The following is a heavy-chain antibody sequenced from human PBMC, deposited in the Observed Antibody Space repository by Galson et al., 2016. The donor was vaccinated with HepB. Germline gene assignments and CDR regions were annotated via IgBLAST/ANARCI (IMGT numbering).Heavy chain of an antibody. J-gene: IGHJ3*01. D-gene: IGHD6-25*01. V-gene: IGHV2-5*02. CDR2: IYWDDDK. CDR3: EHYRSGWFSVGPDAFDV. Sequence: PALVKPTQTLTLTCDVSGFSISTSGMAVAWIRQPPGEALEWFALIYWDDDKRYRPSLKNRITMTRDTSKNQVVLTMTEMDPTDTATYYCEHYRSGWFSVGPDAFDVWGRGTRVTVSS. CDR1: GFSISTSGMA.